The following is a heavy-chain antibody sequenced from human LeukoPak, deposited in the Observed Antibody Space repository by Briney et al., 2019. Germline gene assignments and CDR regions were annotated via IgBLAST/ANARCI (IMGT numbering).Heavy chain of an antibody. D-gene: IGHD3-9*01. CDR3: ARPLSVRYDILTGFDY. J-gene: IGHJ4*02. V-gene: IGHV5-51*01. CDR2: IYPGDSDT. Sequence: GASLQISCKGSGYSFTSYWIGWVRQMPGKGLEWLGIIYPGDSDTRYSPSFQGQVTISAVNSISTAYLQWSSLKASDAAVYYCARPLSVRYDILTGFDYWGQGTLVTVSS. CDR1: GYSFTSYW.